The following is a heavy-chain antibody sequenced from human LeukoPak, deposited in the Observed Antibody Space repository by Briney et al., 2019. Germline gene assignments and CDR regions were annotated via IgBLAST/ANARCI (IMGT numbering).Heavy chain of an antibody. D-gene: IGHD2-21*02. CDR3: ATDRGDYGVNWFDP. CDR1: GYTLTELS. Sequence: ASVKVSCKVSGYTLTELSMHWVRQAPGKGLDWMGGFDPEDGETIYAQKFQGRVTVTEDTSTDTAYMELSSLRSEDTAVYYCATDRGDYGVNWFDPWGQGTLVTVSS. V-gene: IGHV1-24*01. CDR2: FDPEDGET. J-gene: IGHJ5*02.